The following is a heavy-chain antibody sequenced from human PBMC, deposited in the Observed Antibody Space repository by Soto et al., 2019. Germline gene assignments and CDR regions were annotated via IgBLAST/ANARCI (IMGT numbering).Heavy chain of an antibody. Sequence: QVQLQQWGAGLLKPSETLSLTCAVYGGSFSGYYWSWIRQPPGKGLEWIGEINHSGSTNYNPSLKCRVTISVDTSKNQFSLKLSSVTAADTAVYYCARGGGMVRRDYYGMDVWGQGTTVTVSS. CDR1: GGSFSGYY. CDR3: ARGGGMVRRDYYGMDV. CDR2: INHSGST. D-gene: IGHD2-8*01. V-gene: IGHV4-34*01. J-gene: IGHJ6*02.